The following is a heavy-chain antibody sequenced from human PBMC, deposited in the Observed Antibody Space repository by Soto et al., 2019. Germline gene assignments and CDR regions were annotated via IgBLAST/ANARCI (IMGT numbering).Heavy chain of an antibody. V-gene: IGHV3-23*01. D-gene: IGHD4-4*01. Sequence: GGSLILSCAASGFTFSSYAMSWVRQAPGKGLEWVSAISGSGGSTYYADSVKGRFTISRDNSKNTLYLQMNSLRAEDTAAFYCARDRAYSNYPPDYYYGMDVWGQGTTVTVSS. CDR3: ARDRAYSNYPPDYYYGMDV. J-gene: IGHJ6*02. CDR1: GFTFSSYA. CDR2: ISGSGGST.